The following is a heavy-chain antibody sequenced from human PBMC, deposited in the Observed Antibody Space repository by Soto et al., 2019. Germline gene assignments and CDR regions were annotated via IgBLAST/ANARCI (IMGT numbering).Heavy chain of an antibody. Sequence: SETLSLTCSVSGDSISRNGYFWTWIRQHPGKGLEWIGYIYYDGRSYYTPSLRSRVIISVDTSKNQFSLNLTAVTAADTAVYYCARGTMLRGPGYYYAMDVWGQGTTVTVSS. V-gene: IGHV4-31*03. CDR3: ARGTMLRGPGYYYAMDV. J-gene: IGHJ6*02. CDR2: IYYDGRS. CDR1: GDSISRNGYF. D-gene: IGHD3-10*01.